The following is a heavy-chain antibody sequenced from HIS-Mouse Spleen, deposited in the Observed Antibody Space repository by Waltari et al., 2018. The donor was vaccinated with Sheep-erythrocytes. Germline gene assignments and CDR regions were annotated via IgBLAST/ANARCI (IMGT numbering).Heavy chain of an antibody. J-gene: IGHJ4*02. V-gene: IGHV3-30*18. D-gene: IGHD3-3*01. CDR3: ANQPPDCVFGVVIPFDY. Sequence: AASGFTFSSYGMHWVRQAPGKGLEWVAVISYDGSNKYYADSVKGRFTISRDNSKNTLYLQMNSLRAEDTAVYYCANQPPDCVFGVVIPFDYWGQGTLVTVSS. CDR1: GFTFSSYG. CDR2: ISYDGSNK.